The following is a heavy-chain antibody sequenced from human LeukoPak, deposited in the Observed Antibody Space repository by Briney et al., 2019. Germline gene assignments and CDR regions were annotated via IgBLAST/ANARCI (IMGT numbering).Heavy chain of an antibody. CDR2: IKHDGSER. CDR1: GFTFTRYW. Sequence: GGSLRLSCAASGFTFTRYWMTWVRQAPGKGLEWVANIKHDGSERDYVDSVKGRFTISRDNAKNSVYLQMNSLKAEDTAVYYCARGHSSGWYDQYYFDHWGQGTPVTVSS. J-gene: IGHJ4*02. CDR3: ARGHSSGWYDQYYFDH. D-gene: IGHD6-19*01. V-gene: IGHV3-7*01.